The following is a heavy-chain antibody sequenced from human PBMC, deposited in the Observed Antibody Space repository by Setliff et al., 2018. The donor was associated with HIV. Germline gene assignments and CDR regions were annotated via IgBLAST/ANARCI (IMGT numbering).Heavy chain of an antibody. CDR2: IYYSGST. CDR1: GGSISSHY. Sequence: KTSETLSLTCTVSGGSISSHYWNWIRQPPGKGLEWIGYIYYSGSTNYNPSLKSRVTISVDTSKNQFSLKLSSVTAADTAVYYCARTEDYSFGGAPFDYWGHGTLVTVS. D-gene: IGHD5-18*01. CDR3: ARTEDYSFGGAPFDY. J-gene: IGHJ4*01. V-gene: IGHV4-59*11.